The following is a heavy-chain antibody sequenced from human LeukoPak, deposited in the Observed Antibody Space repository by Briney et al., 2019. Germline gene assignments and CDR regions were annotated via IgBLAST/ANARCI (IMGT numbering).Heavy chain of an antibody. CDR2: ISTSGRT. V-gene: IGHV4-4*07. Sequence: PSETLSLTCTVSGGSFSDYYWSWVRQPAGKGLEWIGRISTSGRTNYNPALMSRLTMSLDTSKNQFSLKLRSVTAADTAVYYCARKDSFWYFDLWGRGTLVTVSS. CDR1: GGSFSDYY. J-gene: IGHJ2*01. CDR3: ARKDSFWYFDL.